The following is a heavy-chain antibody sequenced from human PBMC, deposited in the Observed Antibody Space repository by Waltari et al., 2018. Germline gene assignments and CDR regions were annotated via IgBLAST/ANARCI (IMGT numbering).Heavy chain of an antibody. D-gene: IGHD6-6*01. CDR1: GFTFSVSA. CDR3: TRQAHYSIADY. V-gene: IGHV3-73*02. Sequence: EVQLVESGGGLVQPGGSLKLSCAASGFTFSVSAMHSVRQASGKGLEWVGRIRSKANSYATAYAASVKGRFTISRDDSKNTAYLQMNSLKTEDTAVYYCTRQAHYSIADYWGQGTLVTVSS. CDR2: IRSKANSYAT. J-gene: IGHJ4*02.